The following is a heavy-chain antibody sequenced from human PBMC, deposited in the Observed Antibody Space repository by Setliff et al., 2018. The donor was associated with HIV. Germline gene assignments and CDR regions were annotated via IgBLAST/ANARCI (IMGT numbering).Heavy chain of an antibody. CDR2: ISAHNGHT. CDR1: GYTFTNYG. CDR3: AKTSPKDGYSSDF. J-gene: IGHJ4*02. V-gene: IGHV1-18*01. Sequence: GASVKVSCKASGYTFTNYGISWVRQAPGQGLEWMGWISAHNGHTNYAQKFQDRVTMTTDTSTNTAYMELSSLGSDDTAVYYCAKTSPKDGYSSDFWGQGTPVTVSS. D-gene: IGHD4-4*01.